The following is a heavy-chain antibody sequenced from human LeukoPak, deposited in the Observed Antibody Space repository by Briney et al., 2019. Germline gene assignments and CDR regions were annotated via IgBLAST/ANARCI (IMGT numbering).Heavy chain of an antibody. Sequence: GGSLRLSCAASGFTFSSYAMNWVRQAPGKGLEWVSAISGSGDRTFNADSVKGRFTISRDNSKNTLYLQMNSLRAEDTAVYYCARVLESYYGSGSYYGWGQGTLVTVSS. V-gene: IGHV3-23*01. D-gene: IGHD3-10*01. CDR2: ISGSGDRT. J-gene: IGHJ4*02. CDR1: GFTFSSYA. CDR3: ARVLESYYGSGSYYG.